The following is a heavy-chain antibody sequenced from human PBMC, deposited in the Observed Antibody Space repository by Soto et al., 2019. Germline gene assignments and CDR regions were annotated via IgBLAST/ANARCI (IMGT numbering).Heavy chain of an antibody. Sequence: QVQLVESGGGVVQPGRSLRLSCAASGFTFSSYAMHWVRQAPGKGLEWVAVISYDGSNKYYADSVKGRFTISRDNSKNTLYLQMNSLRAEDTAVYYCARATLDITGTTSKLNPLDYWGQGTLVTVSS. CDR2: ISYDGSNK. D-gene: IGHD1-20*01. CDR3: ARATLDITGTTSKLNPLDY. V-gene: IGHV3-30-3*01. CDR1: GFTFSSYA. J-gene: IGHJ4*02.